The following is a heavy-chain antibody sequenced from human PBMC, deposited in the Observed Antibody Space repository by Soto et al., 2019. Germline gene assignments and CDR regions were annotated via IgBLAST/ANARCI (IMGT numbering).Heavy chain of an antibody. CDR3: ARGRYFDTTGYPPSGY. CDR1: GYTFTNYV. V-gene: IGHV1-3*01. D-gene: IGHD3-22*01. Sequence: GASVKVSCKTSGYTFTNYVVHWVRQAPGQRLEWMGWINVGNGNPKYSEKFQGRVTLTRDTSASTAYMELSSLRSEDTALYYCARGRYFDTTGYPPSGYWGQGTLVTVSS. CDR2: INVGNGNP. J-gene: IGHJ4*02.